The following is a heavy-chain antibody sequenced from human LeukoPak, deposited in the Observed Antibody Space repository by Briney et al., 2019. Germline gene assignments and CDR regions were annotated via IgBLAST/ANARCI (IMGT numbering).Heavy chain of an antibody. CDR3: ARAPLDSSGYYIKFDY. CDR2: INHGGST. V-gene: IGHV4-34*01. Sequence: SETLSLTCALYGGSFSGYYWSWIRQPPGKGLEWIGEINHGGSTKYDPSLKSRVTISVDTSKNQFSLKLSSVTAADTAVYYCARAPLDSSGYYIKFDYWGQGTLVTVSS. J-gene: IGHJ4*02. D-gene: IGHD3-22*01. CDR1: GGSFSGYY.